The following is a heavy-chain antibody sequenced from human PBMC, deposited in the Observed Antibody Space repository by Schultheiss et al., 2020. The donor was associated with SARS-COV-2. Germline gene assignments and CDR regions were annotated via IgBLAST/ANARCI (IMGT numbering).Heavy chain of an antibody. V-gene: IGHV3-23*01. Sequence: GGSLRLSCAASGFTFSSYAMSWVRQAPGKGLEWVSAISGSGGSTYYADSVKGRFTISRDNSKNTLYLQMNSLRAEDTAVYYCARDPAVYSSGWHRSTYGMDVWGQGTTVTVSS. CDR3: ARDPAVYSSGWHRSTYGMDV. D-gene: IGHD6-19*01. J-gene: IGHJ6*02. CDR2: ISGSGGST. CDR1: GFTFSSYA.